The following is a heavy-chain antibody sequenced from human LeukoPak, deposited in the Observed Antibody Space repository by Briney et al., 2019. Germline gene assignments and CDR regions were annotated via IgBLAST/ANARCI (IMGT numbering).Heavy chain of an antibody. D-gene: IGHD3-22*01. V-gene: IGHV3-43*02. CDR3: AKGGYYDSSGYYGY. Sequence: PGGSLRLSCAPSGFTFDDYAMHWVRQAPGKRLEWVSLISGDGGSTYYADSVKGRFTISRDNSKNSLYLQMNSLRTEDTALYYCAKGGYYDSSGYYGYWGEGTLVSVSS. CDR2: ISGDGGST. J-gene: IGHJ4*02. CDR1: GFTFDDYA.